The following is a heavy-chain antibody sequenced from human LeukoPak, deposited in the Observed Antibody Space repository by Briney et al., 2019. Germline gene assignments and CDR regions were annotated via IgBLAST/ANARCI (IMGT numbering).Heavy chain of an antibody. V-gene: IGHV3-23*01. Sequence: GGSLRLSCAASGFTFSSYSMNWVRQAPGKGLEWVSAISGSGGSTYYADSVKGRFTISRDNSKNTLYLQVNSLRAEDTAVYYCAKFGDYYDSSGYPDWGQGTLVTVSS. CDR1: GFTFSSYS. J-gene: IGHJ4*02. CDR3: AKFGDYYDSSGYPD. CDR2: ISGSGGST. D-gene: IGHD3-22*01.